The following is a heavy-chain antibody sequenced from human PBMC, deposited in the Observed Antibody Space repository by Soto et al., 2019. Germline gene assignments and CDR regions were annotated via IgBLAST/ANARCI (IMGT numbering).Heavy chain of an antibody. J-gene: IGHJ6*02. CDR3: ARGGSSSWYGNPPPYYYGMDV. D-gene: IGHD6-13*01. Sequence: SETLSLTCTVSGGSISSYYWSWIRQPPGKGLEWIGYIYYSGSTNYNPSLKSRVTISVDTSKNQFSLQLSSVTAADTAVYYCARGGSSSWYGNPPPYYYGMDVWGQGTRVTVSS. V-gene: IGHV4-59*01. CDR2: IYYSGST. CDR1: GGSISSYY.